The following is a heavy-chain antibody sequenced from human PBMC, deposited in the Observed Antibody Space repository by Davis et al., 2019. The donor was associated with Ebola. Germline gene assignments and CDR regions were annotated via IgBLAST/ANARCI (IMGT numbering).Heavy chain of an antibody. CDR2: IWYDGSNK. V-gene: IGHV3-33*01. CDR3: MSYDD. CDR1: GFTFSSYG. Sequence: GGSLRLSCAASGFTFSSYGMHWVRQAPGKGLEWVAVIWYDGSNKYYADSVKGRFTISRDNSKNTVFLQMSGLKVEDTAVYYCMSYDDWGQGTLVTVSS. J-gene: IGHJ4*02.